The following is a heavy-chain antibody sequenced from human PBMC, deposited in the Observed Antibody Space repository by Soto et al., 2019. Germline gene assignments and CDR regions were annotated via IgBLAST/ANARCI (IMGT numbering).Heavy chain of an antibody. V-gene: IGHV3-30*03. CDR3: AVGPYCSGGSCYSRGYYYYGMDV. CDR1: GFTFSSYG. J-gene: IGHJ6*02. Sequence: QVQVVESGGGVVQPGRSLRLSCAASGFTFSSYGMHWVRQAPGKGLEWVAVISYDGSNKYYADSVQGRFTISRDNSKNTLYLQMNRLRTEDTAVYYCAVGPYCSGGSCYSRGYYYYGMDVWGQGTTVTVSS. CDR2: ISYDGSNK. D-gene: IGHD2-15*01.